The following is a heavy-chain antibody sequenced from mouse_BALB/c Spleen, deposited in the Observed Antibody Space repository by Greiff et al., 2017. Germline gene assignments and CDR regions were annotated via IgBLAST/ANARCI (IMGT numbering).Heavy chain of an antibody. CDR1: GFTFTDYY. CDR2: IRNKANGYTT. Sequence: DVMLVESGGGLVQPGGSLRLSCATSGFTFTDYYMSWVRQPPGKALEWLGFIRNKANGYTTEYSASVKGRFTISRDNSQSILYLQMNTLRAEDSATYYCARESYDYDAWFAYWGQGTLVTVSA. D-gene: IGHD2-4*01. CDR3: ARESYDYDAWFAY. V-gene: IGHV7-3*02. J-gene: IGHJ3*01.